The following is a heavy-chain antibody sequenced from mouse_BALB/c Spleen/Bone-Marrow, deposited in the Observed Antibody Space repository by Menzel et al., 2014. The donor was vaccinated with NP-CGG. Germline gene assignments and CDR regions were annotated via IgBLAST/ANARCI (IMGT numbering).Heavy chain of an antibody. CDR2: IYTNDGST. V-gene: IGHV5-6-2*01. CDR1: GFTFSTYY. J-gene: IGHJ4*01. Sequence: EVHLVESGGGLVKVGESLKLSCAASGFTFSTYYMSWVRQTPEKRLELVAAIYTNDGSTYYPDTVKGRFAISRDNAKNTLYLQMSSLKSGDTALYYCARRAFYALDYWGQGTSVTVSS. CDR3: ARRAFYALDY.